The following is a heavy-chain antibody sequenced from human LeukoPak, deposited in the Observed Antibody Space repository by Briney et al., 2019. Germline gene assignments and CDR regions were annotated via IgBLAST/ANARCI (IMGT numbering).Heavy chain of an antibody. Sequence: PGGSLRLSCAASGFTFSSYSMIWVCQAPGKGLEWVLYISSSSSTIYYADSVKGRVTISRDNAKNSLYLQMNSLRAEDTAVSYCARHLRGHYYYGMDVWGQGTTVTAS. CDR2: ISSSSSTI. V-gene: IGHV3-48*01. CDR1: GFTFSSYS. CDR3: ARHLRGHYYYGMDV. J-gene: IGHJ6*02.